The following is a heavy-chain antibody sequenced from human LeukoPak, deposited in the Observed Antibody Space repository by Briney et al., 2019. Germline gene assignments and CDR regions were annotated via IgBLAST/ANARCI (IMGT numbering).Heavy chain of an antibody. CDR2: VDPSGDIA. Sequence: ASVKVSCKTSGYTFIHYYMHWVRQASGEGFEWMGIVDPSGDIANYAQKLQGRVTLTTDTSTSTAYMELSSLRPDDTAVYYCARDGSGGYYYYYYGMDVWGQGTTVTVSS. D-gene: IGHD6-19*01. J-gene: IGHJ6*02. CDR1: GYTFIHYY. CDR3: ARDGSGGYYYYYYGMDV. V-gene: IGHV1-46*01.